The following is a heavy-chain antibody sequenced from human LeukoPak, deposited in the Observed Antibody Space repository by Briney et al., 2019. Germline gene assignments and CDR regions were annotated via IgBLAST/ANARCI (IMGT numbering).Heavy chain of an antibody. CDR2: IWYDGSNK. V-gene: IGHV3-33*01. Sequence: PGGSLRLSCAASGFTFSSYGMHWVRQAPGKGLEWVAVIWYDGSNKYYADSVKGRFTISRDNSKNTLYLQMNSLRAEDTAVYYCARSRTGNYFDSWGQGTLVTVSS. J-gene: IGHJ4*02. D-gene: IGHD2-8*02. CDR3: ARSRTGNYFDS. CDR1: GFTFSSYG.